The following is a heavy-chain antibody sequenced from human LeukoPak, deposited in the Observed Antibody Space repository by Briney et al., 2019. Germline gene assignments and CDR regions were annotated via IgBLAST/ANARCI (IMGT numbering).Heavy chain of an antibody. V-gene: IGHV4-4*08. D-gene: IGHD3-22*01. J-gene: IGHJ2*01. CDR3: ARRAYYDSSGYSPTSGYFDL. CDR2: IYSNGIT. Sequence: SETLSLTCTVSGGSIFSYYWNWIRQPPGKGLEWLVYIYSNGITNYSPSLRSRGTISIATSKNQFSLRLTSVTAADTAIYYCARRAYYDSSGYSPTSGYFDLWGRGTLVTVSS. CDR1: GGSIFSYY.